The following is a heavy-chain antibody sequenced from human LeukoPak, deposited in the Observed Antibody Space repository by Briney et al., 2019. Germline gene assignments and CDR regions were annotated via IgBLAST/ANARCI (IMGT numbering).Heavy chain of an antibody. CDR3: ARNYYDSSGYYHAEYFQH. V-gene: IGHV4-4*02. Sequence: SETLSLTCAVSGVSISSSNWWSWVRQPPGKGLEWIGEIYHSGSTNYNPSLKSRVTISVDKSKNQFSLKLSSVTAADTAVYYCARNYYDSSGYYHAEYFQHWGQGTLVTVSS. CDR1: GVSISSSNW. CDR2: IYHSGST. D-gene: IGHD3-22*01. J-gene: IGHJ1*01.